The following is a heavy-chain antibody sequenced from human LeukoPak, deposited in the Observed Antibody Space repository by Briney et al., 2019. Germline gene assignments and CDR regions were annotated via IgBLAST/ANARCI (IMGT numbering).Heavy chain of an antibody. J-gene: IGHJ3*02. D-gene: IGHD5-24*01. CDR2: IKQDGSEK. V-gene: IGHV3-7*01. CDR3: ANLHDRATRVIDDFDI. CDR1: GFTFSSYW. Sequence: PGGSLRLSCAASGFTFSSYWMSWVRQAPGKGLEWVANIKQDGSEKYYVDSVKGRFTISRDNAKNSLYLQMNSLRAEDTAVYYCANLHDRATRVIDDFDIWGQGTMVTVSA.